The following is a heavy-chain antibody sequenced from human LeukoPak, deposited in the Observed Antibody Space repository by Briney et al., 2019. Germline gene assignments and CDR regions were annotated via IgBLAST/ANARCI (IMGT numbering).Heavy chain of an antibody. CDR2: INHSGST. V-gene: IGHV4-34*01. Sequence: PETLSLTCAVYGGSFSGYYWSWIRQPPGKGLEWIGEINHSGSTNYNPSLKSRVTISVDTSKNQFSLKLSSVTAADTAVYYCVRGRNYYGMDVWGQGTTVTVSS. CDR1: GGSFSGYY. CDR3: VRGRNYYGMDV. J-gene: IGHJ6*02.